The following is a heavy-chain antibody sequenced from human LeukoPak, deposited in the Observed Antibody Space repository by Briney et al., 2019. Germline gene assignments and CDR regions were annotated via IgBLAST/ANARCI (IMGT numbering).Heavy chain of an antibody. Sequence: SETLSLTCAVYGGSFSGYYWSWIRQPPGKGLEWIGEINHSGSTKYNPSLKTRVTISVDTSKNQFSLRLRSVTAADTAVYYCTREWDYSDQPSYGMDVWGQGTTVTVSS. V-gene: IGHV4-34*01. J-gene: IGHJ6*02. CDR2: INHSGST. D-gene: IGHD4-17*01. CDR1: GGSFSGYY. CDR3: TREWDYSDQPSYGMDV.